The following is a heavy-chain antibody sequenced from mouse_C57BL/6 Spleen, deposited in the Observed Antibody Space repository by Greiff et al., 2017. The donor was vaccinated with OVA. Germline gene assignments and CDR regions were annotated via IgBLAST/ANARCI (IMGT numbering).Heavy chain of an antibody. CDR1: SYTFTSYW. J-gene: IGHJ3*01. V-gene: IGHV1-69*01. CDR2: IDPSDSYT. CDR3: ATGGAWFAY. Sequence: QVQLQQPGAELVMPGASVKLSCKASSYTFTSYWMHWVKQRPGQGLEWIGEIDPSDSYTNYNQKFKGKSTLTVDKSSSTAYMQLSSLTSEDSAVYYCATGGAWFAYWGQGTLVTVSA.